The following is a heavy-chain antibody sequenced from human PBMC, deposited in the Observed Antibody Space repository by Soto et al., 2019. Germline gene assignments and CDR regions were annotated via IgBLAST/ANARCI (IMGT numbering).Heavy chain of an antibody. D-gene: IGHD5-18*01. CDR3: ARLDRGDTAMD. CDR2: IYYSGST. V-gene: IGHV4-39*01. CDR1: GGSISSSSYY. J-gene: IGHJ4*02. Sequence: QLQLQESGPGLVKPSETLSLTCTVSGGSISSSSYYWGWIRQPPGKGLEWIGSIYYSGSTYYNPPLKSGVPIPEDTPKTQFPLKRSSVTAADTAVYYCARLDRGDTAMDWGRGTLVPVPS.